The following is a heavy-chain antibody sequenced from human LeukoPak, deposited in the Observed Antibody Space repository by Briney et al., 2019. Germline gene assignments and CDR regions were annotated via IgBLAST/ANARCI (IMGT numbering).Heavy chain of an antibody. CDR1: GGSISSSSYY. V-gene: IGHV4-31*03. D-gene: IGHD3-22*01. Sequence: PSETLSLTCTVFGGSISSSSYYWGWIRQPPGKGLEWIGYIYYSGSTYYNPSLKSRVTISVDTSKNQFSLKLSSVTAADTAVYYCARALGNYYDSSGYLDYWGQGTLVTVSS. CDR3: ARALGNYYDSSGYLDY. CDR2: IYYSGST. J-gene: IGHJ4*02.